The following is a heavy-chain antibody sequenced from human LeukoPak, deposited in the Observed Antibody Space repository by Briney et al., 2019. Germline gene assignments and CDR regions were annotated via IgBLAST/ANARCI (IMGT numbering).Heavy chain of an antibody. CDR1: GGSISSYY. CDR2: IYYTGST. CDR3: ARVVYSGYDFRGAMDV. D-gene: IGHD5-12*01. Sequence: SQTLSLTCTISGGSISSYYWSWIRQPPGKGLEWIGYIYYTGSTNHNPSLKSRVTISVDTSKNQFSLKLSSVTAADTAVYYCARVVYSGYDFRGAMDVWGKGTTVTVSS. J-gene: IGHJ6*03. V-gene: IGHV4-59*01.